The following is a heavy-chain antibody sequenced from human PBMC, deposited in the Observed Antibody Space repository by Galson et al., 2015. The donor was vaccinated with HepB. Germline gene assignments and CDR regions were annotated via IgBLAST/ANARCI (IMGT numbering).Heavy chain of an antibody. D-gene: IGHD3-16*01. CDR3: AKEHNGGHSGFDM. CDR1: GFIFDNYA. Sequence: SLRLPCAASGFIFDNYAMNWVRQAPAKGLEWVSGIRASGGGANYADAVKGRFIISRDNSKNTLYLEMNSLRVEDTAVYYCAKEHNGGHSGFDMWGQGTMVTVSP. J-gene: IGHJ3*02. CDR2: IRASGGGA. V-gene: IGHV3-23*01.